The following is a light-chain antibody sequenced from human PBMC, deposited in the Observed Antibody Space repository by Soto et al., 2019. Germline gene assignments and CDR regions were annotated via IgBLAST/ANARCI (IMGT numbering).Light chain of an antibody. V-gene: IGKV1-16*01. CDR2: TAW. Sequence: DLQMTQSPSSLSASVGDTVTITCRASQSVSNFLGWFQQKPGKPPKSLIYTAWNLESGVPTRFRGSGSGTQFTLTINDLRREDFATYYCQQYRSYPRTFGQGTKVEIK. CDR3: QQYRSYPRT. CDR1: QSVSNF. J-gene: IGKJ1*01.